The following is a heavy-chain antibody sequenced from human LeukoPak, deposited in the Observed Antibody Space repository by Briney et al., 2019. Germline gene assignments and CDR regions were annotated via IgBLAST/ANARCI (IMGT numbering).Heavy chain of an antibody. CDR3: ARVEQLLPYYYYYMDV. Sequence: SETLSLTCTVSGGSISSYYWSWIRQPPGKGLEWIGYIYTSGSTNYNPSLKSRVTISVDTSKNQFSLKLGSVTAADTAVYYCARVEQLLPYYYYYMDVWGKGTTVTVSS. D-gene: IGHD6-6*01. V-gene: IGHV4-4*09. CDR1: GGSISSYY. J-gene: IGHJ6*03. CDR2: IYTSGST.